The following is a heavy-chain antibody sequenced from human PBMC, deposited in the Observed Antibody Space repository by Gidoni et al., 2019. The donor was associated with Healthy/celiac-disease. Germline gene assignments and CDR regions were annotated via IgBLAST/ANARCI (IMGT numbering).Heavy chain of an antibody. Sequence: QVQLQQWGAGLLKPSETLSLTCAVYGGSFSGYYWSWIRQPPGKGLEWIGEINHSGSTNYNPSLKSRVTISVDTSKNQFSLKLSSVTAADTAVYYCARGHGMDVWGHGTTVTVSS. V-gene: IGHV4-34*01. CDR1: GGSFSGYY. CDR3: ARGHGMDV. CDR2: INHSGST. J-gene: IGHJ6*02.